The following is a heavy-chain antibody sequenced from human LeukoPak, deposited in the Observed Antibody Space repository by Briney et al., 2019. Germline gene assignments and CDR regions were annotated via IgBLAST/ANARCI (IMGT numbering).Heavy chain of an antibody. CDR1: GDSVSSNSVT. V-gene: IGHV6-1*01. J-gene: IGHJ4*02. CDR3: ARVTGGLFDH. D-gene: IGHD1-1*01. Sequence: SQTLSLTCAISGDSVSSNSVTWNWVRQSPSRGLEWLGRTYYRSKWYDDYAVAVKSRLTINPDTSKNQFSLQLNSVTPEDTAVYYCARVTGGLFDHWGQGTLVTVSS. CDR2: TYYRSKWYD.